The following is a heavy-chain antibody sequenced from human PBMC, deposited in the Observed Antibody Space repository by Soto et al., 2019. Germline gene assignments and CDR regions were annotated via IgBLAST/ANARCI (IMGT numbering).Heavy chain of an antibody. Sequence: LRLSCAASGFTFSSYAMSWVRQAPGKGLEWVSAISGSGGSTYYADSVKGRFTISRDNSKNTLYLQMNSLRAEDTAVYYCAKDSFPYSGSYPFPLDYWGQGTLVTVSS. J-gene: IGHJ4*02. D-gene: IGHD1-26*01. CDR2: ISGSGGST. CDR1: GFTFSSYA. CDR3: AKDSFPYSGSYPFPLDY. V-gene: IGHV3-23*01.